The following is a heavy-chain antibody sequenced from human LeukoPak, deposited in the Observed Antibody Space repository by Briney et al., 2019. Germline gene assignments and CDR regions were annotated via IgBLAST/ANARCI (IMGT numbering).Heavy chain of an antibody. Sequence: GGSLRLSCAASGFTFSNYEMNWVRRAPGKGLEWVSYISSSGGTIYYADSVWGRFTISRDNAKNSLYLQVNSLRVEDTAVYYCARMWTTVTDAFDFWGQGTMVTVSS. CDR2: ISSSGGTI. CDR1: GFTFSNYE. V-gene: IGHV3-48*03. D-gene: IGHD4-17*01. J-gene: IGHJ3*01. CDR3: ARMWTTVTDAFDF.